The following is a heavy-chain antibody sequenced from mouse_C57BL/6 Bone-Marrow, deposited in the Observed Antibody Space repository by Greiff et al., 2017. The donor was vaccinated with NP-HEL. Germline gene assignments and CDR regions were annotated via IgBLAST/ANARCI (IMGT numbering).Heavy chain of an antibody. J-gene: IGHJ2*01. D-gene: IGHD1-1*01. CDR1: GYTFTSYW. CDR2: IHPNSGST. V-gene: IGHV1-64*01. CDR3: ARKGLRYYFDY. Sequence: QVHVKQPGAELVKPGASVKLSCKASGYTFTSYWMHWVKQRPGQGLEWIGMIHPNSGSTNYNEKFKSKATLTVDKSSSTAYMQLSSLTSEDSAVYYCARKGLRYYFDYWGQGTTLTVSS.